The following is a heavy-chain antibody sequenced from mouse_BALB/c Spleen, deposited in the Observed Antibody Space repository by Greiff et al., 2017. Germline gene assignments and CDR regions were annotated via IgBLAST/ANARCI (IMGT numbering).Heavy chain of an antibody. Sequence: EVKLMESGGGLVQPGGSRKLSCAASGFTFSDYGMAWVRQAPGKGPEWVAFISNLAYSIYYADTVTGRFTISRENAKNTLYLEMSSLRSEDTAMYYCARESTMITTDYAMDYWGQGTSVTVSS. CDR3: ARESTMITTDYAMDY. J-gene: IGHJ4*01. CDR2: ISNLAYSI. V-gene: IGHV5-15*02. CDR1: GFTFSDYG. D-gene: IGHD2-4*01.